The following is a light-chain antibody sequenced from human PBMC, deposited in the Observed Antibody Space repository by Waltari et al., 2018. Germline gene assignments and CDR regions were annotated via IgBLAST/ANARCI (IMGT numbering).Light chain of an antibody. Sequence: DVVMTQSPLSLPITPGQPASMTCRSSQSLLHSNGNTYLSWFLQKPGQPPRRLIYKVSNRDSGVPDRFSGSGAGTDFTLKISRVEAEDVGVYYCIQGTHFPYSFGQGTKVEIK. CDR2: KVS. J-gene: IGKJ2*03. CDR1: QSLLHSNGNTY. CDR3: IQGTHFPYS. V-gene: IGKV2-30*02.